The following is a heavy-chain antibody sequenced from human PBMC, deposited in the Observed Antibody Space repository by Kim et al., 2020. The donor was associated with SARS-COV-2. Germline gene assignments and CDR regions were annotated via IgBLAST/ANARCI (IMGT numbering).Heavy chain of an antibody. J-gene: IGHJ4*02. CDR3: AKDPAIAVAGTGDFDY. D-gene: IGHD6-19*01. CDR2: ISYDGSNK. CDR1: GFTFSSYG. V-gene: IGHV3-30*18. Sequence: GGSLRLSCAASGFTFSSYGMHWVRQAPGKGLEWVAVISYDGSNKYYADSVKGRFTISRDNSKNTLYLQMNSLRAEDTAVYYCAKDPAIAVAGTGDFDYWGQGTLVTVSS.